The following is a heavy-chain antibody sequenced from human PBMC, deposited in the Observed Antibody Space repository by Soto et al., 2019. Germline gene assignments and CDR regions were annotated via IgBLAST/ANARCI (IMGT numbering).Heavy chain of an antibody. CDR2: INRDGSSA. J-gene: IGHJ4*02. D-gene: IGHD3-22*01. CDR3: ARIGQIAGLGH. Sequence: EVPLVESGGGLVQPGGSQRLSCAASGFTFSSDWMHWFRQAPGKGLVWVSRINRDGSSASYVDSVKGRFTVSRDNAKNTLYLQMTSLRAEDTAVYYFARIGQIAGLGHWRQGDLVNVSS. V-gene: IGHV3-74*01. CDR1: GFTFSSDW.